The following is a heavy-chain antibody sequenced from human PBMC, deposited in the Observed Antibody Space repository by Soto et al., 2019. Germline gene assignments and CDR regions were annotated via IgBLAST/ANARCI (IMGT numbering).Heavy chain of an antibody. D-gene: IGHD6-19*01. Sequence: GGSLRLSCAASGFMFSSFAMSWVRQAPGKGLEWVSVMSGSGGITYYADCVKGRFTISRDNSKNTLYLQMNSLRAEDTALYYCARAFWAVAGTRYFDYWGQGTLVTVSS. V-gene: IGHV3-23*01. CDR3: ARAFWAVAGTRYFDY. CDR1: GFMFSSFA. CDR2: MSGSGGIT. J-gene: IGHJ4*02.